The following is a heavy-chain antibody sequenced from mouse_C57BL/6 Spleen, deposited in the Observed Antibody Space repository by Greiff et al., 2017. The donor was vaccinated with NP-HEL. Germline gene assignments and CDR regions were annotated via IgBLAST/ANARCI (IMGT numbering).Heavy chain of an antibody. Sequence: QVQLQQPGAELVRPGSSVKLSCKASGYTFTSYWMHWVKQRPIQGLEWIGNIDPSDSETHYNQKFKDKATLTVDKSSSTADMQLSSMTCEDAAVEERARRNNGRRWYFDVWGTGTTVTVSS. D-gene: IGHD1-1*01. J-gene: IGHJ1*03. CDR1: GYTFTSYW. V-gene: IGHV1-52*01. CDR3: ARRNNGRRWYFDV. CDR2: IDPSDSET.